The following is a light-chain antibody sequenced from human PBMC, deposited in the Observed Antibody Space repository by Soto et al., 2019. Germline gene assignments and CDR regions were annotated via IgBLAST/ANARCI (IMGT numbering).Light chain of an antibody. CDR1: QTVDSNF. CDR2: AAS. Sequence: DIVLTQSPGTLSLSPGERATLSCRASQTVDSNFLAWYQQKPGQAPRLLIYAASTRATGIPDRFSGSGSGTDFTLTIGRLDPEDFAVYNCQQYNKWPRTFGQGTKVEIK. J-gene: IGKJ2*01. V-gene: IGKV3-20*01. CDR3: QQYNKWPRT.